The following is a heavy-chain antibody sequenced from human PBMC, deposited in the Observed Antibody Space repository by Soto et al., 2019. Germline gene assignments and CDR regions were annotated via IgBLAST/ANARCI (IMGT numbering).Heavy chain of an antibody. D-gene: IGHD6-19*01. Sequence: GESLKISCKGSGYSFTSYWISWVRQMPGKGLEWMGRIDPSDSYTNYSPSFQGHVTISADKSISTAYLQWSSLKASDTATYYCARQARWYSSGWYGGVRYYGMDVWGQGTTVTVSS. CDR2: IDPSDSYT. CDR3: ARQARWYSSGWYGGVRYYGMDV. J-gene: IGHJ6*02. V-gene: IGHV5-10-1*01. CDR1: GYSFTSYW.